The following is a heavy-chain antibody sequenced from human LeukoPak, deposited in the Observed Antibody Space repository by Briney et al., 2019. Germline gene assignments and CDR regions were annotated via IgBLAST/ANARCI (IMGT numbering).Heavy chain of an antibody. CDR2: ISGSGGST. J-gene: IGHJ3*02. CDR3: AKLYYYDSSGAFDI. Sequence: AGGSLRLSCAASGFTFSSYGMSWVRQAPGKGLEWVSAISGSGGSTYYADSVKGRFTISRDNSKNTLCLQMNSLRAEDTAVYYCAKLYYYDSSGAFDIWGQGTMVTVSS. V-gene: IGHV3-23*01. D-gene: IGHD3-22*01. CDR1: GFTFSSYG.